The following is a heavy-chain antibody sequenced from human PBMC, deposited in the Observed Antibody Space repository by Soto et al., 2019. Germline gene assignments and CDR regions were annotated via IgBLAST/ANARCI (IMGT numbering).Heavy chain of an antibody. V-gene: IGHV3-33*01. Sequence: LRLSCAASGFTFSSYGMHWVRQAPGKGLEWVAVIWYDGSNKYYADSVKGRFTISRDNSKNTLYLQMNSLRAEDTAVYYCARVLGGYSYGYDYWGQGTLVTVSS. CDR3: ARVLGGYSYGYDY. J-gene: IGHJ4*02. CDR1: GFTFSSYG. CDR2: IWYDGSNK. D-gene: IGHD5-18*01.